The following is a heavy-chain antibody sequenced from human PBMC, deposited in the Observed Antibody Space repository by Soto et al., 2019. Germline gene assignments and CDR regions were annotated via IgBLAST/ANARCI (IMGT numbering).Heavy chain of an antibody. CDR3: AKALYCTNGVCCFDY. J-gene: IGHJ4*02. D-gene: IGHD2-8*01. CDR2: ISGSGGST. Sequence: GGSLRLSCAASGFTFSSYWMHWVRQAPGKGLEWVSAISGSGGSTYYADSVKGRFTISRDNSKNTLYLQMNSLRAEDTAVYYCAKALYCTNGVCCFDYWGQGTLVTVSS. CDR1: GFTFSSYW. V-gene: IGHV3-23*01.